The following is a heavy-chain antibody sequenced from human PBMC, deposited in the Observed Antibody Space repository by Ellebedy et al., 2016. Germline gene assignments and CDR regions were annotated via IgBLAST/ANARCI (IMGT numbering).Heavy chain of an antibody. D-gene: IGHD6-19*01. CDR2: IYYSGST. V-gene: IGHV4-59*08. CDR1: GGSISSYY. CDR3: ARGLSDSSGWGFWGDYFDY. J-gene: IGHJ4*02. Sequence: SETLSLTCTVSGGSISSYYWSWIRQPPGKGLEWIGYIYYSGSTNYNPSLKSRVTISVDTSKNQFSLKLSSVTAADTAVYYCARGLSDSSGWGFWGDYFDYWGQGTLVTVSS.